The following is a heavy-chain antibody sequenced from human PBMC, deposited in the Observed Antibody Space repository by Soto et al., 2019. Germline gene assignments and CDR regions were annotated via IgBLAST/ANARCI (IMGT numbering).Heavy chain of an antibody. CDR3: AKGRRLVTAPYAFDI. V-gene: IGHV3-23*01. Sequence: GGSLRLSCAASGFTFSSYAMSWVRQAPGKGLEWVSAISGSGGSTYYADSVKGRFTISRDNSKNTLYLQMNSLSAEDTAVYYCAKGRRLVTAPYAFDIWGQGTMVTVSS. CDR1: GFTFSSYA. J-gene: IGHJ3*02. D-gene: IGHD2-21*02. CDR2: ISGSGGST.